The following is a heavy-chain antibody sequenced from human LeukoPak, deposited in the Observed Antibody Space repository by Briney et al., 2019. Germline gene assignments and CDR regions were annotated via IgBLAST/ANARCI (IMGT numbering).Heavy chain of an antibody. V-gene: IGHV3-7*01. CDR2: IKQDGSEK. J-gene: IGHJ4*02. D-gene: IGHD2-15*01. CDR1: GFTFSSYW. Sequence: GGSLRLSCAASGFTFSSYWMTWVRQAPGKGLEWVANIKQDGSEKYYVDSVKGRFTISRDNAKNSLSLQMNSLRADDTAVYYCARVSRVVVVAATCFDYWGQGTLVTVSS. CDR3: ARVSRVVVVAATCFDY.